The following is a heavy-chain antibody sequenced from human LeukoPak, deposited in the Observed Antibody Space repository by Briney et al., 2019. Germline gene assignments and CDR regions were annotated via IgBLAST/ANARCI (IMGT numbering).Heavy chain of an antibody. D-gene: IGHD3-22*01. CDR2: ISGSGGST. Sequence: PGGSLRPSCAASGFTFSSYGMSWVRQAPGKGLEWVSAISGSGGSTYYADSVKGRFTISRDNSKNTLYLQMNSLRAEDTAVYYCAKGYRITMIVHFDYWGQGTLVTVSS. J-gene: IGHJ4*02. CDR1: GFTFSSYG. CDR3: AKGYRITMIVHFDY. V-gene: IGHV3-23*01.